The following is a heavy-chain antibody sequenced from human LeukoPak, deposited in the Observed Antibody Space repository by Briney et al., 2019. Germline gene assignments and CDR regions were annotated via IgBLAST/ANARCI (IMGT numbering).Heavy chain of an antibody. D-gene: IGHD2-2*01. V-gene: IGHV3-48*01. CDR2: ISSSSSST. CDR1: GFNFSRYS. Sequence: PGGSLRLSCAASGFNFSRYSMDWVRQAPGKGLEWVSYISSSSSSTYYADSVKGRFTISRDNSKNTLYLQMNSLRAEDTAVYYCANGMWDIVVVPAAMGGYMDVWGKGTTVTVSS. CDR3: ANGMWDIVVVPAAMGGYMDV. J-gene: IGHJ6*03.